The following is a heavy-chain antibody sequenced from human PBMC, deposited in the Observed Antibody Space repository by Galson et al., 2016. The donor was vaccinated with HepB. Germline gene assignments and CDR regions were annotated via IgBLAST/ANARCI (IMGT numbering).Heavy chain of an antibody. CDR2: IRSKNDGGTT. Sequence: SLRLSCAASGFTVSDAWMSWVRQAPGKGLEWVGHIRSKNDGGTTDYAAPLKGRFAISRDDSKTTLYLQMSSLKTEDAAIYYCIATGTLVRGGLLEFFDYWGQGALVTVSS. J-gene: IGHJ4*02. CDR1: GFTVSDAW. D-gene: IGHD3-10*01. V-gene: IGHV3-15*01. CDR3: IATGTLVRGGLLEFFDY.